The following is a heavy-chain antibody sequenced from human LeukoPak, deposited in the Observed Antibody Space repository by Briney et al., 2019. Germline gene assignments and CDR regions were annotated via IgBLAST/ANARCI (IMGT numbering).Heavy chain of an antibody. Sequence: GATVKVSCKASGYTFTSYSISWVRQAPGQGLEWMGWISAYNGNTNYAQKLQGRVTMTTDTSTSTAYMELRSLRSDDTAVYYCARKYSSGWPFDYWGQGTLVTVSS. D-gene: IGHD6-19*01. J-gene: IGHJ4*02. CDR3: ARKYSSGWPFDY. CDR1: GYTFTSYS. CDR2: ISAYNGNT. V-gene: IGHV1-18*01.